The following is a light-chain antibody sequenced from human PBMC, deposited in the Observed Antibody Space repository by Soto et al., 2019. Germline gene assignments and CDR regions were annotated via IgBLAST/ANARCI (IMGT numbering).Light chain of an antibody. CDR3: QQYNSYSPT. Sequence: IQMTQSPSTLSASLGDRVTITCRASENINMWLAWYQQKPGQAPRLLIQRASRVERGVPSRFSGSGSDTEFTLTISSLQPDDFATYYCQQYNSYSPTFGQGTKVDI. V-gene: IGKV1-5*03. J-gene: IGKJ1*01. CDR1: ENINMW. CDR2: RAS.